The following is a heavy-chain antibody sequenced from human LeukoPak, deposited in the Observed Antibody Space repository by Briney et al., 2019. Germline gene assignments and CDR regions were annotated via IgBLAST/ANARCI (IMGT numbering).Heavy chain of an antibody. CDR1: VRSIGRLY. J-gene: IGHJ4*02. Sequence: SDTLSLMCSLSVRSIGRLYWNWIRQPPGGGLEWIGYMFSSGSTNYNPFLRSRATISIDTSKNQLSLKLSAVTAADTAVYYCAGTVGTTEYWGQGTLVTVSS. CDR2: MFSSGST. CDR3: AGTVGTTEY. D-gene: IGHD1-26*01. V-gene: IGHV4-59*07.